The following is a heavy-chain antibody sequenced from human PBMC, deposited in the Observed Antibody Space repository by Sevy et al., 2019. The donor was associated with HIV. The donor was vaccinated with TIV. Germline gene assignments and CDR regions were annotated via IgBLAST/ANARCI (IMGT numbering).Heavy chain of an antibody. Sequence: GGSLRLSCAASGFTFSSYWMHWVRQAPGKELVWVSRINSDGSSTSYADSVKGRFTISRDNAKNTLYLQMNSLRAEDTAVYYCARDRGGYSSSFDYWGQGTLVTVSS. CDR3: ARDRGGYSSSFDY. V-gene: IGHV3-74*01. J-gene: IGHJ4*02. CDR2: INSDGSST. D-gene: IGHD6-6*01. CDR1: GFTFSSYW.